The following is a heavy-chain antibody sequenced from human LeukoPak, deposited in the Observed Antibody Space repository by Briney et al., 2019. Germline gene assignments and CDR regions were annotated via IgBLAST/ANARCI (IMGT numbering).Heavy chain of an antibody. CDR2: INSDGSST. CDR1: GFTFSSYW. D-gene: IGHD6-19*01. CDR3: ARELSGYRSGWYYFDY. V-gene: IGHV3-74*01. Sequence: GALRLSCAASGFTFSSYWMHWVRQAPGKGLVWVSRINSDGSSTSYADSVKGRFTISRDNAKNTLYLQMNSLRAEDTAVYYCARELSGYRSGWYYFDYWGQGTLVTVSS. J-gene: IGHJ4*02.